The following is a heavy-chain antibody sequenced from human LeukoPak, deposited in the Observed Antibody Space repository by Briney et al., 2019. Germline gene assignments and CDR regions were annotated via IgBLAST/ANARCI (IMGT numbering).Heavy chain of an antibody. CDR3: AKDRVFELWFEEASPYYFDY. J-gene: IGHJ4*02. D-gene: IGHD3-10*01. CDR1: GFTFSSYG. Sequence: GGTLRLSCAASGFTFSSYGMSWVRQAPGKGLEWVSAISGSGGSTYYADSVKGRFTISRDNSKNTLYLQMNSLRAEDTAVYYCAKDRVFELWFEEASPYYFDYWGQGTLVAVSS. CDR2: ISGSGGST. V-gene: IGHV3-23*01.